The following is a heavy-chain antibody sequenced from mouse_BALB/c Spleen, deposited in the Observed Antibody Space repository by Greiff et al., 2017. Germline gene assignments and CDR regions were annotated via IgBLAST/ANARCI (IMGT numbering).Heavy chain of an antibody. D-gene: IGHD2-10*02. V-gene: IGHV1-18*01. CDR3: ARDGEYGNYFAMDY. CDR1: GYTFTDYN. CDR2: INPNNGGT. Sequence: EVQLQQSGPELVKPGASVKIPCKASGYTFTDYNMDWVKQSHGKSLEWIGDINPNNGGTIYNQKFKGKATLTVDKSSSTAYMELRSLTSEDTAVYYCARDGEYGNYFAMDYWGQGTSVTVSS. J-gene: IGHJ4*01.